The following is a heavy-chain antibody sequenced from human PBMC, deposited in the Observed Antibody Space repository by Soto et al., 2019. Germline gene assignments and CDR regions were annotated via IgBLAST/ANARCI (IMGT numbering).Heavy chain of an antibody. CDR1: GFTFSSYS. V-gene: IGHV3-21*01. D-gene: IGHD3-3*01. J-gene: IGHJ5*02. Sequence: EVQLVESGGGLVKPGGSLRLSCAASGFTFSSYSMNWVRQAPGKGLEWVSSISSSSSYIYYADSVKGRFTISRDNAKNSRYLQINSLRAEETAVYYCASDNTPKAYDFWRGHKDHWFDPWAQGPLVPVSS. CDR2: ISSSSSYI. CDR3: ASDNTPKAYDFWRGHKDHWFDP.